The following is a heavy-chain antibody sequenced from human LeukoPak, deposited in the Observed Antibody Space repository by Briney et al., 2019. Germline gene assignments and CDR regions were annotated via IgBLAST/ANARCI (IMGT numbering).Heavy chain of an antibody. CDR2: IYPRDSDT. CDR1: GDTFTHQW. D-gene: IGHD3-10*01. CDR3: ARHSDVIGAI. V-gene: IGHV5-51*01. J-gene: IGHJ4*02. Sequence: GESLKISCKASGDTFTHQWIGWVRQKSGSGLEWMGIIYPRDSDTRYSPSFQGHVTISADTSINTAYLEWSRLEASDTGIYYCARHSDVIGAIWGQGTLVTVSS.